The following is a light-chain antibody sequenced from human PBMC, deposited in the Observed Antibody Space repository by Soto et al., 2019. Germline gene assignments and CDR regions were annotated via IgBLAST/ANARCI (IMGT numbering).Light chain of an antibody. CDR2: GAS. V-gene: IGKV3-20*01. Sequence: EIALTQSPGTLSLSPGERATLSCRASQSVSSSFLAGHQQKPGQAPRLLIYGASSRATGIPDRFSGSGSGTDFTLTISRLEPEDFAVYFCQQYGNSPRTFGQGTKVEIK. CDR3: QQYGNSPRT. CDR1: QSVSSSF. J-gene: IGKJ1*01.